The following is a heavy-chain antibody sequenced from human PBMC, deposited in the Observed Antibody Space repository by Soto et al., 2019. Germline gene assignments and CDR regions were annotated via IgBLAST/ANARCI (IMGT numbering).Heavy chain of an antibody. J-gene: IGHJ6*02. CDR2: IYHSGST. CDR3: ARSDDYYYYGMDV. Sequence: SETLSLTCAVSGDSISSGGYSWSWIRQPPGKGLEWIGYIYHSGSTYYNPSLKSRVTISVDKSKNQFSLKLSSVTAADTAVYYCARSDDYYYYGMDVWGQGTAVTVSS. V-gene: IGHV4-30-2*01. CDR1: GDSISSGGYS.